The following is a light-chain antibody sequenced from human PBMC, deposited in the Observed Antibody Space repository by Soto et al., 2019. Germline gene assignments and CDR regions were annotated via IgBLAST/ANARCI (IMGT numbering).Light chain of an antibody. Sequence: IVLTQSPGTLSLSPGERATLCCRSIQSVSSSYLAWYQQKPGQAPRLLIYGASSRATVIPDRFSGSGSGTDFTLTISRLEPEDFAVYYCQQYGSSPSWTFGQGSKVDTK. V-gene: IGKV3-20*01. CDR2: GAS. CDR3: QQYGSSPSWT. CDR1: QSVSSSY. J-gene: IGKJ1*01.